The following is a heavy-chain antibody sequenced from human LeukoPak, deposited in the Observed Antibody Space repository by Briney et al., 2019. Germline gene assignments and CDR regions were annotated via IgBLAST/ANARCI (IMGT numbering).Heavy chain of an antibody. Sequence: PGGSLRLSCAASGFIFSSQWMGWVRQAPGKGLEGVANIDQDGGDRYYVDSVKGRFTIFRDNAKNSLYLQMNSLRVDDTAVYYCARVGAPGTADYWGQGTLVTVSS. V-gene: IGHV3-7*01. CDR1: GFIFSSQW. CDR3: ARVGAPGTADY. D-gene: IGHD6-13*01. CDR2: IDQDGGDR. J-gene: IGHJ4*02.